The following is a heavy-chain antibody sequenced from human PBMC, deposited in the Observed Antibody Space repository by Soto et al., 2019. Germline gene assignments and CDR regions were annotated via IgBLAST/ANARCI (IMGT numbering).Heavy chain of an antibody. CDR3: AKERDTRSSSCFDS. Sequence: GGSLRLSCSASRFTCSNYRMQGFRQAPGKGLEWVAVISHDGTVKYYADSVKGRFTISRDNFQNTLDLQMDSLRAEDTAVYYCAKERDTRSSSCFDSWGQGTLVTVSS. D-gene: IGHD6-19*01. J-gene: IGHJ4*02. CDR2: ISHDGTVK. CDR1: RFTCSNYR. V-gene: IGHV3-30*18.